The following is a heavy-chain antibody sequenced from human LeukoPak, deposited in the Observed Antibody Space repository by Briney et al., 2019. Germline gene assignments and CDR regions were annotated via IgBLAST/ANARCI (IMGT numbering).Heavy chain of an antibody. CDR1: GYTFTSYY. CDR2: MNPNSGNT. V-gene: IGHV1-8*02. Sequence: ASVKVSCTASGYTFTSYYMHWVRQAPGQGLEWMGWMNPNSGNTGYAQKFQGRVTMTRNTSISTAYMELSSLRSEDTAVYYCARGPPYSSGWYDYYFDYWGQGTLVTVSS. D-gene: IGHD6-19*01. CDR3: ARGPPYSSGWYDYYFDY. J-gene: IGHJ4*02.